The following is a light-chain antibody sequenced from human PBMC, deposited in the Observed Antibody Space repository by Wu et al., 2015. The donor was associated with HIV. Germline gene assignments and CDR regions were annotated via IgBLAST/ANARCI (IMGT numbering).Light chain of an antibody. CDR3: QQVYSSPLT. J-gene: IGKJ4*01. CDR2: GAS. V-gene: IGKV1-39*01. CDR1: QSISNY. Sequence: DIQLTQAPSSLSASVGDRVTITCRASQSISNYLNWYQHQPGKAPNVLIYGASSLQSGVPSRFSGSGSGADFTLTISSLQPEDFTTYYCQQVYSSPLTFGGGTKVEI.